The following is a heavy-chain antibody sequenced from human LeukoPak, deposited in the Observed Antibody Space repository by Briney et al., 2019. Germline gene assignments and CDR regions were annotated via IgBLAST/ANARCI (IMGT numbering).Heavy chain of an antibody. D-gene: IGHD6-13*01. CDR2: IYYSGST. V-gene: IGHV4-59*01. Sequence: KPSETLSLTCTVSGGSISSYYWSWIRQPPGKGLEWIGYIYYSGSTNYNPSLKSRVTISVDTSKNQFSLKLSSVTAADTAVYYCARGMRIAAAGPLFDYWGQGTLVTVSS. CDR3: ARGMRIAAAGPLFDY. J-gene: IGHJ4*02. CDR1: GGSISSYY.